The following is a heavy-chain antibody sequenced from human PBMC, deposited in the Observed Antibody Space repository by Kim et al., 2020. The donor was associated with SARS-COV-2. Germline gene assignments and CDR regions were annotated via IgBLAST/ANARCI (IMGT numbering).Heavy chain of an antibody. D-gene: IGHD1-7*01. Sequence: GGSLRLSCAASGFTFRDHYMDWVRQAPGKGLEWVGRTRDKANSYTTEYAASVKGRFTISRDDSQNSVYLQMNSLTTEDTAVYYCARVGHEFGTTRGGPYYYYYGMDVWGQGTTVTVSS. CDR1: GFTFRDHY. V-gene: IGHV3-72*01. J-gene: IGHJ6*02. CDR3: ARVGHEFGTTRGGPYYYYYGMDV. CDR2: TRDKANSYTT.